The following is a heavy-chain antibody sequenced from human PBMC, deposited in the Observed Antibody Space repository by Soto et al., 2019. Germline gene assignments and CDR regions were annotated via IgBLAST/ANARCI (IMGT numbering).Heavy chain of an antibody. CDR3: ASAAVTGTAGLDF. Sequence: ASVKVSCKASGYTFTGFYMHWVRQAPGQGLEWMGWINPNSGGTKSAEKFQGRVTMTRDTSISTAYMELSRLTSDDTAVYYCASAAVTGTAGLDFWGQGTQVTVSS. J-gene: IGHJ4*02. D-gene: IGHD6-19*01. V-gene: IGHV1-2*02. CDR1: GYTFTGFY. CDR2: INPNSGGT.